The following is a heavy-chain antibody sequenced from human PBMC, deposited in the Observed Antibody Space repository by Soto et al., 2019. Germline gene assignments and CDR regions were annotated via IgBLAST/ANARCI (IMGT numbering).Heavy chain of an antibody. CDR3: ARDAKVDTAMVGPDY. D-gene: IGHD5-18*01. CDR2: ISSSSSYI. V-gene: IGHV3-21*01. CDR1: GFTFSSYS. J-gene: IGHJ4*02. Sequence: EVQLVESGGGLVKPGGSLRLSCAASGFTFSSYSMNWVRQAPGKGLEWVSSISSSSSYIYYADSVKGRFTISRDNAKNSLYLQMNSLRAEDTAVYYCARDAKVDTAMVGPDYWEPGNPGHRLL.